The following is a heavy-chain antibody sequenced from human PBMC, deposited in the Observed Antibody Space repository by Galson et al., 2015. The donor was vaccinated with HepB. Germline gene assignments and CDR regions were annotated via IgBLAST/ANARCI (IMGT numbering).Heavy chain of an antibody. CDR2: IKQDGSEK. V-gene: IGHV3-7*01. CDR3: ARLSSGYYFSRSDNWFDP. Sequence: SLRLSCAASGFTFSSYWMSWVRQAPGKGLEWVANIKQDGSEKYYVDSVKGRFTISRDNAKNSLYLQMNSLRAEDTAVYYCARLSSGYYFSRSDNWFDPWGQGTLVTVSS. CDR1: GFTFSSYW. D-gene: IGHD3-22*01. J-gene: IGHJ5*02.